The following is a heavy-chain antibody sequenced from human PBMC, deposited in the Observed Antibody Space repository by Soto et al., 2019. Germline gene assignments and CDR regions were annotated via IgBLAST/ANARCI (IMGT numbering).Heavy chain of an antibody. CDR1: GGSISSYY. J-gene: IGHJ3*02. CDR3: AREGLGQLGAFDI. Sequence: PSETLSLTCIVSGGSISSYYWSWIRQPPGKGLEWIGYIYYSGSTNYNPSLKSRVTISVDTSKNQFSLKLSSVTAADTAVYYCAREGLGQLGAFDIWGQGTMVTVSS. D-gene: IGHD3-16*01. V-gene: IGHV4-59*01. CDR2: IYYSGST.